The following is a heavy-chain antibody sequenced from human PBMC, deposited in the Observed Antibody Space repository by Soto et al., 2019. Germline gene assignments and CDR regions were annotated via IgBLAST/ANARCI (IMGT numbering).Heavy chain of an antibody. J-gene: IGHJ3*02. CDR2: ISSNGGST. Sequence: SLRLSCAASGFTFSDYYIHWIRRAPGKRLEYVSAISSNGGSTYYANSVKGRFTISRDNSKNTLYLQMGSLRAEDMAVYYCARALGYAFDIWGQGTMVTVSS. CDR1: GFTFSDYY. CDR3: ARALGYAFDI. D-gene: IGHD7-27*01. V-gene: IGHV3-64*01.